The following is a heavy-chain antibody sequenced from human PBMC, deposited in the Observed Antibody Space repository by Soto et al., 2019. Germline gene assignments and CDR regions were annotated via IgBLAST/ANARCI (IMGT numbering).Heavy chain of an antibody. CDR2: IIPILGIA. Sequence: ASVKVSCKASGGTFSSYTISWVRQAPGQGLEWMGRIIPILGIANYAQKFQGRVTITADKSTSTAYMELSSLRSEDTAVYYCAKERGYSGYDAFDIWGQGTMVTVSS. D-gene: IGHD5-12*01. V-gene: IGHV1-69*02. CDR3: AKERGYSGYDAFDI. CDR1: GGTFSSYT. J-gene: IGHJ3*02.